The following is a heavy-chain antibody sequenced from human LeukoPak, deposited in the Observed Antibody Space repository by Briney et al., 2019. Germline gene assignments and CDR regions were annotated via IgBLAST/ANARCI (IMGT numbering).Heavy chain of an antibody. CDR3: ARDTYYYGSGSSTGSDY. CDR2: ISAYNGNT. Sequence: GASVKVACKASGYTFTIYGISWVRQAPGQGLEWMGWISAYNGNTNYAQNLQGRVTMTTDTSTSTAYMELRSLRSDDTAVYYCARDTYYYGSGSSTGSDYWGQGTLVTVSS. CDR1: GYTFTIYG. D-gene: IGHD3-10*01. J-gene: IGHJ4*02. V-gene: IGHV1-18*01.